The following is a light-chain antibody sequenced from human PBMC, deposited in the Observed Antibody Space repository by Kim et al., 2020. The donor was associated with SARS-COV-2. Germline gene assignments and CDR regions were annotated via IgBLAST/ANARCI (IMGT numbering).Light chain of an antibody. V-gene: IGLV1-44*01. CDR2: GDH. Sequence: ELTQPPSASGIPGQRVTITCSGTISNIGSNSVNWYQQFPRTAPKLLIYGDHQRPSGVPDRFSASKSGTAASLAISGLQSEDEADYYCAGWDDSLDGYVFGAGTKVTVL. CDR1: ISNIGSNS. J-gene: IGLJ1*01. CDR3: AGWDDSLDGYV.